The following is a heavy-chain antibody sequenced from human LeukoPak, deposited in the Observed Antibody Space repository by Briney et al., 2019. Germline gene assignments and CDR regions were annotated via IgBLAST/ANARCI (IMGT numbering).Heavy chain of an antibody. CDR2: IYYSGST. Sequence: SETLSLTCTVSGGSISSSSYYWGWIRQPPGKGLEWIGSIYYSGSTYYNPSLKSRVAISVDTSKNQFSLKLSSVTAADTAVYYCARLTFGGVIVRTKYYFDYWGQGTLVTVSS. CDR3: ARLTFGGVIVRTKYYFDY. V-gene: IGHV4-39*01. D-gene: IGHD3-16*02. CDR1: GGSISSSSYY. J-gene: IGHJ4*02.